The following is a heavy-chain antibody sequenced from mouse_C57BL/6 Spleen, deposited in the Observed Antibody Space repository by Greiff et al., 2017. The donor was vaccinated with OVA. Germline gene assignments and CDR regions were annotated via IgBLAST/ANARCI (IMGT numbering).Heavy chain of an antibody. J-gene: IGHJ4*01. CDR1: GYTFTSYG. CDR3: ARSDTTVGYYAMDY. CDR2: IYPRSGNT. V-gene: IGHV1-81*01. D-gene: IGHD1-1*01. Sequence: QVQLQQSGAELARPGASVKLSCKASGYTFTSYGISWVKQRTGQGLEWIGEIYPRSGNTYYNEKFKGKATLTADKSSSTAYMELRSLTSEDSAVYFCARSDTTVGYYAMDYWGQGTSVTVSS.